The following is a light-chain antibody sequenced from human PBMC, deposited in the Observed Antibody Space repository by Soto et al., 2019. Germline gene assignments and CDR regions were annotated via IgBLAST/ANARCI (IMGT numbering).Light chain of an antibody. CDR3: QSYDNSLSGSRV. CDR1: SSDVGGYEY. V-gene: IGLV2-8*01. J-gene: IGLJ3*02. Sequence: QSALTQPPSASGSPGQSVTISCTGSSSDVGGYEYVSWYQQHPGKAPKLIIYEVIKRPSGVPDRFSGSKSGNTASLTVSGLQAADEANYYCQSYDNSLSGSRVFGGGTQLTVL. CDR2: EVI.